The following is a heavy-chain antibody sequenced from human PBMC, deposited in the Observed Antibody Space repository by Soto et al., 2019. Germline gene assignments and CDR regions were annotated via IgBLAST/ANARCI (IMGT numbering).Heavy chain of an antibody. V-gene: IGHV4-59*08. J-gene: IGHJ6*03. CDR2: IYYSGST. CDR1: GGSISSYY. CDR3: ARHPKCSTSCRPKYYYYYMDV. D-gene: IGHD2-2*01. Sequence: SETLSLTCTVSGGSISSYYWSWIRQPPGKGLEWIGYIYYSGSTNYNPSLKSRVTISVDTSKNQFSLKLSSVTAADTAVYYCARHPKCSTSCRPKYYYYYMDVWGKGTTVTVSS.